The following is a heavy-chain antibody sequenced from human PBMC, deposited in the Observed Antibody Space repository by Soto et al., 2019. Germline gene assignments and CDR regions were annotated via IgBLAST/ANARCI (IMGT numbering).Heavy chain of an antibody. CDR1: GFTFSNAW. Sequence: PGGSLRLSCAASGFTFSNAWMSWVRQAPGKGLEWVGRIKSKTDGGTTGYAAPVKGRFTISRDDSKNTLYLQMNSLKTEDTAVYYCTTDATVAARYYGMDVWGQGTTVTVSS. D-gene: IGHD2-15*01. CDR2: IKSKTDGGTT. CDR3: TTDATVAARYYGMDV. V-gene: IGHV3-15*01. J-gene: IGHJ6*02.